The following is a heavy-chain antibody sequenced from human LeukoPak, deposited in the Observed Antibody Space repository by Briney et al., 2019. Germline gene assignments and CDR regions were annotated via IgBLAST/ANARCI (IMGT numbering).Heavy chain of an antibody. J-gene: IGHJ4*02. D-gene: IGHD6-13*01. CDR3: AKRAYSSSWGPPDTDY. V-gene: IGHV3-21*01. CDR1: GFTFSSYS. Sequence: GGSLRLSCAASGFTFSSYSMNWVRQAPGKGLEWVSSISSSSSYIYYADSVKGRFTISRDNAKNSLYLQMNSLRAEDTAVYYCAKRAYSSSWGPPDTDYWGQGTLVTVSS. CDR2: ISSSSSYI.